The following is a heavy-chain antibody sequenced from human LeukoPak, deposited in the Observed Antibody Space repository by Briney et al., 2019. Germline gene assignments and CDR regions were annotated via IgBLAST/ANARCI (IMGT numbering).Heavy chain of an antibody. Sequence: SETLSLTCAVYGGSFSGYYWSWIRQPPGKGLEWIGEINHSGSTNYNPSLKSRVTISVDTSKSQFSLKLSSVTAADTAVYYCARTPRYDFWSGSKYFQHWGQGTLVTVSS. CDR1: GGSFSGYY. D-gene: IGHD3-3*01. J-gene: IGHJ1*01. CDR2: INHSGST. V-gene: IGHV4-34*01. CDR3: ARTPRYDFWSGSKYFQH.